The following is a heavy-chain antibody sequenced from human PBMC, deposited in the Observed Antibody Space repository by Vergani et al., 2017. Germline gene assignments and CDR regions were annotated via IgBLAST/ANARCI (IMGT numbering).Heavy chain of an antibody. V-gene: IGHV4-61*10. CDR1: GGSISSGSYY. Sequence: QVQLQESGPGLVKPSQTLSLTCTVSGGSISSGSYYWIWIRQPAGKGLEWIGYIYYRGSTNYNPSLKSRVTISVDTSKNQFSLKLSSVTAADTAVYYCAGTYYDFWSGYYFHYYGMDVWGQGTTVTVSS. J-gene: IGHJ6*02. CDR3: AGTYYDFWSGYYFHYYGMDV. D-gene: IGHD3-3*01. CDR2: IYYRGST.